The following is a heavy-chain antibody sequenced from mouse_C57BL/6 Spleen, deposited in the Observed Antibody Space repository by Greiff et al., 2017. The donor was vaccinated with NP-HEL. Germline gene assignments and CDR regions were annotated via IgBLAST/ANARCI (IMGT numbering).Heavy chain of an antibody. J-gene: IGHJ2*01. V-gene: IGHV1-55*01. CDR2: IYPGSGST. CDR3: AYYYGSSKENYFDY. Sequence: VQLQQPGAELVKPGASVKMSCKASGYTFTSYWITWVKQRPGQGLEWIGDIYPGSGSTNYNEKFKSKATLTVDTSSSTAYMQLSSLTSEDSAVYYCAYYYGSSKENYFDYWGQGTTLTVSS. D-gene: IGHD1-1*01. CDR1: GYTFTSYW.